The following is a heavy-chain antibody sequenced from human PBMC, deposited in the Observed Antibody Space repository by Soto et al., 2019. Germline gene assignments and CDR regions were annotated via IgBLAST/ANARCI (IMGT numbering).Heavy chain of an antibody. D-gene: IGHD6-19*01. CDR2: IGIAGDT. CDR3: ARADPGHRSGWSVVLDI. J-gene: IGHJ3*02. CDR1: GFTFSSYD. Sequence: GGSLRLSCAASGFTFSSYDMHWVRQVTGKGLEWVSGIGIAGDTYYPGSVKGRFTIFRENAKNSLYLQMNSLRAGDTAVYYCARADPGHRSGWSVVLDIWGQGTMVTV. V-gene: IGHV3-13*01.